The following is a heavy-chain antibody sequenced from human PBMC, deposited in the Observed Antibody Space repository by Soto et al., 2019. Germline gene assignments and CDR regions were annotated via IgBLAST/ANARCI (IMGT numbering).Heavy chain of an antibody. J-gene: IGHJ4*02. Sequence: GGSLRLSYAASGFTFSSYAMSWVRQAPGKRQEWVSAISGSGGSTYYADSVKGRITISRDNSKNTLYLQMNSLRAEDTAVYYCAKGSSNYFPPIDYWGQGTLVTVSS. V-gene: IGHV3-23*01. CDR1: GFTFSSYA. CDR3: AKGSSNYFPPIDY. D-gene: IGHD4-4*01. CDR2: ISGSGGST.